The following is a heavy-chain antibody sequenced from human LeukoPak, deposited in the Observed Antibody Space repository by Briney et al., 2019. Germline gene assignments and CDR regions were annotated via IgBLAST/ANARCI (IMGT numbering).Heavy chain of an antibody. CDR2: INHSGST. J-gene: IGHJ4*02. CDR1: GGSFSGYY. V-gene: IGHV4-34*01. CDR3: ARGPRGTFDY. Sequence: PSETLSLTCAVYGGSFSGYYWSWIRQPPGKGLEWIGEINHSGSTNYNPSLKSRVTISVDTSKNQFSLKLSSVTVADTAVYYCARGPRGTFDYWGQGTLVTVSS.